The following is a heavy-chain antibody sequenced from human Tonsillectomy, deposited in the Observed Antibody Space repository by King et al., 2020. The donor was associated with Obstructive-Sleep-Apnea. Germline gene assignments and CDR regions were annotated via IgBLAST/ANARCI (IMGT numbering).Heavy chain of an antibody. V-gene: IGHV3-64*01. Sequence: VQLVESGGGLVQPGGSLRLSCAASGFTFSSYAMHWVRQAPGKGLEYVSAISSNGGSTFYANSVKGRFTISRDNSKNTLYLQMGSLRAEDMAVYSCARRGEIGYFDLWGRGTLVTVSS. CDR3: ARRGEIGYFDL. CDR2: ISSNGGST. D-gene: IGHD3-10*01. CDR1: GFTFSSYA. J-gene: IGHJ2*01.